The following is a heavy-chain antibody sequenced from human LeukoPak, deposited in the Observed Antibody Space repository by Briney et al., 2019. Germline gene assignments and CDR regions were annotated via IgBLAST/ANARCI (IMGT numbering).Heavy chain of an antibody. CDR1: GYSFTSYW. V-gene: IGHV5-51*01. Sequence: GESLKISCKGSGYSFTSYWIGWVRQMPGKGLEWMGIIYPGDSDTRYSPSFQGQVTISADKSISAAYLQWCSLKASDTAMYYCASSTANWVYAFDIWGQGTMVTVSS. CDR3: ASSTANWVYAFDI. CDR2: IYPGDSDT. D-gene: IGHD7-27*01. J-gene: IGHJ3*02.